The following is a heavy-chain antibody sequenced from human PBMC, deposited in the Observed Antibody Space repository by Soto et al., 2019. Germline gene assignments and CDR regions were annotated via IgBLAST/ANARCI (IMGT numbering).Heavy chain of an antibody. CDR2: INHSGST. CDR1: GGSFSGYY. Sequence: SETLSLTCAVYGGSFSGYYWSWIRQPPGKGLEWIGEINHSGSTNYNPSLKSRVTISVDTSKNQFSLKLSSVTAADTAVYYCARVVSVHAIRGPYYYYYGMDVWG. CDR3: ARVVSVHAIRGPYYYYYGMDV. J-gene: IGHJ6*01. D-gene: IGHD2-8*01. V-gene: IGHV4-34*01.